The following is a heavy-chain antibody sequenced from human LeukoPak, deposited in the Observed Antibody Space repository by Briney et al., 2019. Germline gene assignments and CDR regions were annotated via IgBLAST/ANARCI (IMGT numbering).Heavy chain of an antibody. CDR1: GFIFSSYE. V-gene: IGHV3-48*03. J-gene: IGHJ4*02. CDR2: ISSSGRTM. D-gene: IGHD3-9*01. CDR3: ARDRRPENGILTGYYTLDHFFDY. Sequence: GGSLRLSCAASGFIFSSYEMSWVRQAPGKGLEWVSYISSSGRTMYYADSVKGRFTVSRDNAKNSLYLQMNSLRAEDTAAYYCARDRRPENGILTGYYTLDHFFDYWGQGTLVTVSS.